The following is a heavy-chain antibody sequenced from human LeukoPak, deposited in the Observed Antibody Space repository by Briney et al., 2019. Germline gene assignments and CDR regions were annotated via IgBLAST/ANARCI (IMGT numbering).Heavy chain of an antibody. CDR2: IYYSGST. CDR1: GGSISSSSYY. Sequence: SETLSLTCTVSGGSISSSSYYWGWIRQPPGKGLEWIGSIYYSGSTYYNPSLKSRVTISVDTSKNQFSLKLSSVTAADTAVYYCARRYSSGWFDYWGQGTLVTVSS. D-gene: IGHD6-19*01. V-gene: IGHV4-39*07. CDR3: ARRYSSGWFDY. J-gene: IGHJ4*02.